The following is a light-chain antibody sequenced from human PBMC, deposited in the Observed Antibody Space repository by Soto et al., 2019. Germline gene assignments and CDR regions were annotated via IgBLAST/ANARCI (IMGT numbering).Light chain of an antibody. CDR1: QGISSY. J-gene: IGKJ4*01. Sequence: ANRMTHSPSPLAAFTCGTVPNTCQASQGISSYLAWYQKKPGKAPQLLIYAASTLQSGVPSRFSGSGYGTDFTLTIRCLQSEDFATYYCQQYYSYPPLTFGGGTKVDIK. V-gene: IGKV1-8*01. CDR3: QQYYSYPPLT. CDR2: AAS.